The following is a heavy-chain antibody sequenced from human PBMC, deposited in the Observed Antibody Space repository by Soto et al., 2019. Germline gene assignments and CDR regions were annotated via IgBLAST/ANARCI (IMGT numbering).Heavy chain of an antibody. CDR1: GGSISGSSYY. CDR3: MLGSGWKDFDY. D-gene: IGHD3-22*01. V-gene: IGHV4-39*01. Sequence: ALEMLSLTYAVSGGSISGSSYYWGWIRQPPGKGLEWIGNIYYSGSTYYNPSLKSRVTISVDTSKDQFSLKLSSVTAADTAVYYCMLGSGWKDFDYWGQGTLVTVSS. CDR2: IYYSGST. J-gene: IGHJ4*02.